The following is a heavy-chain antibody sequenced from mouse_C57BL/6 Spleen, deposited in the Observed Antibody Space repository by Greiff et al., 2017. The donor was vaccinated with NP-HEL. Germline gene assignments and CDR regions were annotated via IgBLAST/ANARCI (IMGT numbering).Heavy chain of an antibody. Sequence: EVKVEESGGGLVQPGGSLKLSCAASGFTFSDYGMAWVRQAPRKGPEWVAFISNLAYSIYYADNVTGRFTISRENAKNTLYLEMSSLRSEDTSIYYCARQGAYDYDGFAYWGQGTLVTVSA. D-gene: IGHD2-4*01. CDR3: ARQGAYDYDGFAY. CDR1: GFTFSDYG. V-gene: IGHV5-15*04. J-gene: IGHJ3*01. CDR2: ISNLAYSI.